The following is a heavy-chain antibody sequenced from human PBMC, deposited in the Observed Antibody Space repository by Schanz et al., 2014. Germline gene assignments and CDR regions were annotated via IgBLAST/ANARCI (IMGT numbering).Heavy chain of an antibody. CDR2: LWHDGSKK. D-gene: IGHD3-10*02. V-gene: IGHV3-33*03. CDR1: GFTFSSYD. J-gene: IGHJ4*02. Sequence: VQLLESGGGVVQPGRSLRLSCVASGFTFSSYDVFWVRQAPGKGLEWVAILWHDGSKKYYADSVKGRFTISRDSSKNTLYLQMNSLRPEDTAIYYCAKNQYDDVDLSSFYFDFWGQGTLVTVSS. CDR3: AKNQYDDVDLSSFYFDF.